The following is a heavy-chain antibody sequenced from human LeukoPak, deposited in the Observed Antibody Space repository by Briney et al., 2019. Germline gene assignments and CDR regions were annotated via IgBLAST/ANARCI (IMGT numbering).Heavy chain of an antibody. J-gene: IGHJ4*02. CDR1: GGSISSYY. V-gene: IGHV4-4*07. Sequence: PSETLSLTCTVSGGSISSYYWSWIRQPAGKGLEWIGRIYTSGSTNYNPSLKSRVTMSVDTFKNQFSLKLSSVTAADTAVYYCAREENYDFWNGYFDYWGQGTLVTVSS. CDR2: IYTSGST. D-gene: IGHD3-3*01. CDR3: AREENYDFWNGYFDY.